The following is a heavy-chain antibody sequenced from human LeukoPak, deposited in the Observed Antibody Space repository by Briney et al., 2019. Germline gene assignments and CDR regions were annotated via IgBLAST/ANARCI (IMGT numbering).Heavy chain of an antibody. J-gene: IGHJ4*02. CDR3: AKGTSSSCYSAPNY. Sequence: GGSLRLSCAASGFTFSSYAMSWVRQAPGKGLEWVSAISGSGGSTYYADSVKGRFTISRDNSKNTLYLQMNSLRAEDTAVYYCAKGTSSSCYSAPNYWGQGTLVTVSS. CDR2: ISGSGGST. V-gene: IGHV3-23*01. CDR1: GFTFSSYA. D-gene: IGHD2-15*01.